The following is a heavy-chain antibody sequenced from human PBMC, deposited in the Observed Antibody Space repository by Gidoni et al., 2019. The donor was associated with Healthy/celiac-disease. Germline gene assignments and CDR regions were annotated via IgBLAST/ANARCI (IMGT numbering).Heavy chain of an antibody. Sequence: QVQLVESGGGVVQPGRSLRLSCAASGFTFSSYGMHWVRQVPGKGLEWVAVISYDGSNKYYADAVKGRFTISRDNSKNTLYLQMNSLRAEDTAVYYCAYDSSGYIWGQGTLVTVSS. J-gene: IGHJ4*02. D-gene: IGHD3-22*01. CDR3: AYDSSGYI. CDR2: ISYDGSNK. V-gene: IGHV3-30*18. CDR1: GFTFSSYG.